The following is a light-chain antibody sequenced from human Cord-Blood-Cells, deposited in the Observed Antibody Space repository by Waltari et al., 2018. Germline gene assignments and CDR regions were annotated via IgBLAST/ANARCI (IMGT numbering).Light chain of an antibody. CDR2: WTA. J-gene: IGKJ4*01. CDR3: QQYYSTPLT. V-gene: IGKV4-1*01. Sequence: DIVMTQSPDSLAVSLGERGTINCKSSQSVLYSANNKNYLAWYQQEPGRPPNLLIYWTATRESGVPDRFSGSGSGTDFTLTISSLQTEDLAVYYCQQYYSTPLTCGGGTKVEI. CDR1: QSVLYSANNKNY.